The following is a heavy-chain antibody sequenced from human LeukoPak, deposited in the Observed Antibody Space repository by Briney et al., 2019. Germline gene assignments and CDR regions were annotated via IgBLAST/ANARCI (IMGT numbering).Heavy chain of an antibody. CDR1: GFTFSNYG. V-gene: IGHV3-23*01. CDR3: AKDPYDISGDYYGPTGSVDH. D-gene: IGHD3-22*01. J-gene: IGHJ4*02. Sequence: GGSLRLSCAASGFTFSNYGMTWVRQAPGKGLEWVSGISGGGGTTYYADSVKGRFTVSRDNSKKTLYLQMNSLRAEDTAVYYCAKDPYDISGDYYGPTGSVDHWGQGTLVTVSS. CDR2: ISGGGGTT.